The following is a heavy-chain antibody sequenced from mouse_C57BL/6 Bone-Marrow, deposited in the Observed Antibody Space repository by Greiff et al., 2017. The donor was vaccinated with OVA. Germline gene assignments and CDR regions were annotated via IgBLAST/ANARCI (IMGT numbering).Heavy chain of an antibody. J-gene: IGHJ3*01. CDR1: GYTFTSYG. CDR3: ARRLRLRFAY. CDR2: IYPRSGNT. Sequence: QVQLQQSGAELARPGASVKLSCKASGYTFTSYGISWVKQRTGPGLEWIGEIYPRSGNTYYNEKFKGKATLTADKSSSTAYMELRSLTSEDSAVYFCARRLRLRFAYWGQGTLVTVSA. V-gene: IGHV1-81*01. D-gene: IGHD2-4*01.